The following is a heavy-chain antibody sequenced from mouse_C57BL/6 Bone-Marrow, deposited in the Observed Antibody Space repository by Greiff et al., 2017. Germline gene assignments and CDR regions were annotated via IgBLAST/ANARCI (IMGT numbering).Heavy chain of an antibody. Sequence: EVQLQESGGGLVKPGGSLKLSCAASGFTFSSYAMSWVRQTPEKRLEWVATISDGGSYTYYPDNVKGRFTISRDNAKNNLYLQMSHLKSEDTAMYYCATPWGQGTTLTVSS. CDR1: GFTFSSYA. J-gene: IGHJ2*01. CDR2: ISDGGSYT. V-gene: IGHV5-4*01. CDR3: ATP.